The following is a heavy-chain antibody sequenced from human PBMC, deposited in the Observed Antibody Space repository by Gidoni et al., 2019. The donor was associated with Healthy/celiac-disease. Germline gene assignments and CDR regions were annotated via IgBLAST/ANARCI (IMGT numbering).Heavy chain of an antibody. CDR2: IYTSGST. Sequence: QVQLQESGPGLVKPSQTLSLTCTVSGGSISSGSYYWSWIRQPAGKGLEWIGRIYTSGSTNYNPSLKSRVTISVDTSKNQFSLKLSSVTAADTAVYYCARETRYYYGSGSYPTYWYFDLWGRGTLVTVSS. CDR1: GGSISSGSYY. V-gene: IGHV4-61*02. D-gene: IGHD3-10*01. J-gene: IGHJ2*01. CDR3: ARETRYYYGSGSYPTYWYFDL.